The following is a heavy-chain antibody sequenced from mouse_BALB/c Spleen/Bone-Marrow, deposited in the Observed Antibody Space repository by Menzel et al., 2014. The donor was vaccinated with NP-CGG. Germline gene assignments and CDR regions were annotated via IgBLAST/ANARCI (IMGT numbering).Heavy chain of an antibody. CDR3: ARWEYYAMDY. J-gene: IGHJ4*01. Sequence: EVQLQQSGAELVKPGASVKLSCTASGFNIKDTYMHWVKQRPEQGLEWIGRIDPANGNTKYDPKFQGKATITADTSSNTAYLQLSSLTSEDTAVYYRARWEYYAMDYWGQGTSATVSS. D-gene: IGHD4-1*01. V-gene: IGHV14-3*02. CDR2: IDPANGNT. CDR1: GFNIKDTY.